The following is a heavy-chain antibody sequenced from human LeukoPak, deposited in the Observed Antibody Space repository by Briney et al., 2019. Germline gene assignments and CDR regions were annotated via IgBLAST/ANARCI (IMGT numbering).Heavy chain of an antibody. V-gene: IGHV4-59*08. CDR1: GGSITPNF. J-gene: IGHJ6*02. CDR2: IYYTGRT. Sequence: SETLSLTCTVSGGSITPNFWSWVRQPPGKGLEWIGYIYYTGRTIYNPSVKSRVTISVDTSKNQFSLRLSSVTAADTAMYYCARHPPVPLFENGMDVWGQGTTVTVSS. CDR3: ARHPPVPLFENGMDV.